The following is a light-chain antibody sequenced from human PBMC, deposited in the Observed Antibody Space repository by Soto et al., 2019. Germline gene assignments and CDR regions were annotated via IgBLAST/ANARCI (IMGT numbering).Light chain of an antibody. Sequence: EVVLTQSPATLSLSPGERATLSCTASQSVTTYLAWYQQKPGQAPRLLIYDASTRATGIPARFSGSGSGTDFTQTISSLEPEDFAVYYCQQRSNWPPGVTFGPGTKVDIK. J-gene: IGKJ3*01. CDR2: DAS. CDR1: QSVTTY. CDR3: QQRSNWPPGVT. V-gene: IGKV3-11*01.